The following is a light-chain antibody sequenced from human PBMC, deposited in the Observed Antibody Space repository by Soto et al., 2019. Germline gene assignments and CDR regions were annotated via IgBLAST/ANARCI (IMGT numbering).Light chain of an antibody. CDR2: DVT. J-gene: IGLJ1*01. CDR1: SSDVGAYNY. Sequence: QSALTQPASVSGSPGQSITISCTGTSSDVGAYNYVSWYQHYPGKAPKYIIYDVTNRPSGVSYRFSGSKSGNTASLTISGLQAEDEADYYCSSYTTSSTLYVFGTGTKLTVL. CDR3: SSYTTSSTLYV. V-gene: IGLV2-14*03.